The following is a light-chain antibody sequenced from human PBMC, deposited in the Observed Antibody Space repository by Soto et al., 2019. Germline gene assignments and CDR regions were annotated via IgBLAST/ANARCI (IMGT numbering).Light chain of an antibody. J-gene: IGLJ1*01. Sequence: QSALTQPASVSGSPGQSITISCTGTSSDVGGYIYVSWYQQHPGKAPKLMIYDVTSRPSGVSYRFSGSKSGNTASLTVSGLQAEDEGTYYCSSYGGYNNVVFGTGTKVTVL. CDR1: SSDVGGYIY. CDR2: DVT. V-gene: IGLV2-14*01. CDR3: SSYGGYNNVV.